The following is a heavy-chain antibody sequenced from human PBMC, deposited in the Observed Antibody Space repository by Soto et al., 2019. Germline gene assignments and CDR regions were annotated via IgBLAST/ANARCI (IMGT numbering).Heavy chain of an antibody. CDR2: IYYSGST. V-gene: IGHV4-59*01. D-gene: IGHD2-15*01. CDR1: GGSISSYY. J-gene: IGHJ5*02. CDR3: ARVVAVASTPYNWFDP. Sequence: SETLSLTCTVSGGSISSYYWSWIWQPPGKGLEWIGYIYYSGSTNYNPSLQSRVTISVDTSKNQFSLELSSVTAADTAVYYCARVVAVASTPYNWFDPWGQGTLVTVSS.